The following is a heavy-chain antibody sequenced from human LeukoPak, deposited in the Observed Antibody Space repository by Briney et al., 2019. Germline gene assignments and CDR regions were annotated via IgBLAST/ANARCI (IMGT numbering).Heavy chain of an antibody. V-gene: IGHV3-7*01. Sequence: PGGSLRLSCVASGFTLSSYWMSWVRQAPGKGLEWVANIDGDGSTEAYVDSLKGRFTISRDNAKNSLYLQMNNLRVEDTAVYYCARGGAAFAESVYWGQGTLVIVSS. J-gene: IGHJ4*02. D-gene: IGHD3-3*01. CDR2: IDGDGSTE. CDR3: ARGGAAFAESVY. CDR1: GFTLSSYW.